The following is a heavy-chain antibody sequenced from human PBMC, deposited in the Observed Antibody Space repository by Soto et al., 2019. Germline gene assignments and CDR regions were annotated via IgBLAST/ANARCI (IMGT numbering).Heavy chain of an antibody. V-gene: IGHV4-34*01. CDR1: GGSFSGYY. CDR3: ARGSPYTVTIIRGRVYYYYGMDV. J-gene: IGHJ6*02. CDR2: INHSGST. D-gene: IGHD4-17*01. Sequence: PSATLSLTCAVYGGSFSGYYWSWIRQPPGKGLEWIGEINHSGSTNYNPSLKSRVTISVDTSKNQFSLKLSSVTAADTAVYYCARGSPYTVTIIRGRVYYYYGMDVWGQGTTVTVSS.